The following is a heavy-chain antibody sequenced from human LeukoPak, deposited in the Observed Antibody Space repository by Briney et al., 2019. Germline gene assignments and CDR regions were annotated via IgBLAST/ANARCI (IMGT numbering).Heavy chain of an antibody. V-gene: IGHV1-46*01. J-gene: IGHJ5*02. CDR1: GYTFTSYY. D-gene: IGHD3-3*01. Sequence: ASVKVSCKASGYTFTSYYMHWVRQAPGQGLEWMGIINPSGGSTSYAQKFQGRVTMTTDTSTSTAYMELRSLRSDDTAVYYCARGLEWLTRRHTWFDPWGQGTLVTVSS. CDR3: ARGLEWLTRRHTWFDP. CDR2: INPSGGST.